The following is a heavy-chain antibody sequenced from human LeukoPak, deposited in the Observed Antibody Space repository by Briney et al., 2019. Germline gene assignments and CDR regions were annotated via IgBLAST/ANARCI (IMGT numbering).Heavy chain of an antibody. V-gene: IGHV3-30*04. CDR3: AREVVGRQGFDP. J-gene: IGHJ5*02. Sequence: PGRSLRLSCAASGFTFSSYAMHWVRQAPGKGLEWVAVISYDGSNKYYADSVKGRFTISRDNSKNTLYLQMNSLRAEDTAVYYCAREVVGRQGFDPWGQGTLVTVSS. CDR2: ISYDGSNK. D-gene: IGHD2-15*01. CDR1: GFTFSSYA.